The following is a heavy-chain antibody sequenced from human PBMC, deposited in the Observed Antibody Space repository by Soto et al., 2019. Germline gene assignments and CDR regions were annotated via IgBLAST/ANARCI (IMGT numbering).Heavy chain of an antibody. CDR2: IIPIFGTA. V-gene: IGHV1-69*01. D-gene: IGHD3-22*01. CDR1: GGTFSSYA. CDR3: ARGPTYYYDSLTAFDI. Sequence: QVQLVQSGAEVKKPGSSVKVSCKASGGTFSSYAISWVRQAPGQGLEWMGGIIPIFGTANYAQKFQGRVTITADESTSTAYMELSSLRSENTAVYYCARGPTYYYDSLTAFDIWGQGTMVTVSS. J-gene: IGHJ3*02.